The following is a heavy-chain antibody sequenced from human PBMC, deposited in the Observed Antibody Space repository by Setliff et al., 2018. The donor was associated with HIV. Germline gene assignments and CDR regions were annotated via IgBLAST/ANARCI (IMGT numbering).Heavy chain of an antibody. CDR1: GGTFSSYA. J-gene: IGHJ4*02. V-gene: IGHV1-69*05. Sequence: SVKVSCKASGGTFSSYAISWVRQAPGQGLEWMGGIIPIFGTANYAQKFQGRVTITTDESTSTAYMELSSLRSEDTAVYYCAREKFENGDYEFVSTFDSWGQGTLVTVSS. D-gene: IGHD4-17*01. CDR2: IIPIFGTA. CDR3: AREKFENGDYEFVSTFDS.